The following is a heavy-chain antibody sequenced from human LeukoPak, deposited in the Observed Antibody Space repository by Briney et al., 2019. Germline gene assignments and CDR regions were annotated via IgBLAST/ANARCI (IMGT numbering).Heavy chain of an antibody. CDR3: AKCRVVLAVLDAFDI. D-gene: IGHD2-15*01. CDR1: GFTFDDYA. J-gene: IGHJ3*02. Sequence: GRSLRLSCAASGFTFDDYAMYWARQAAGKGLEWVSGISWNSDTLDYADSVKGRFTISRDNAKSSLYLQMNSLRAEDTALYYCAKCRVVLAVLDAFDIWGQGTLVTVSS. V-gene: IGHV3-9*01. CDR2: ISWNSDTL.